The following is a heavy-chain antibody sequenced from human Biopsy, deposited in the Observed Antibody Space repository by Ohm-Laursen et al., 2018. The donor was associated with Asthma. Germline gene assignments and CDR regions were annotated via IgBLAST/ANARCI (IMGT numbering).Heavy chain of an antibody. V-gene: IGHV4-39*07. Sequence: SETLSLTCTVSGDSISSIDYYWSWIRQPPGKGLEWIGEINHSGSTNYNPSLKSRVTISVDTSKNQFSLKLSSVTAADTAVYYCARSAKTIFGVVMGSYYYGMDVWGQGTTVTVSS. CDR2: INHSGST. J-gene: IGHJ6*02. CDR3: ARSAKTIFGVVMGSYYYGMDV. CDR1: GDSISSIDYY. D-gene: IGHD3-3*01.